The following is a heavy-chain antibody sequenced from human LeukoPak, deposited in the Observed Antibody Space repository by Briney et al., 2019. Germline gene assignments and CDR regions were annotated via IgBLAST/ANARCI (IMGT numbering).Heavy chain of an antibody. CDR1: GYTFTSYD. CDR2: MNPNSGNT. V-gene: IGHV1-8*01. Sequence: ASVKVSCKASGYTFTSYDINWVRQATGQGLEWMGWMNPNSGNTGYAQKFQGRVTMTRNTSISTAYMELSSLRAEDTAVYYCAREAFPWGYCSSTSCYVTPDYWGQGTLVTVSS. D-gene: IGHD2-2*01. J-gene: IGHJ4*02. CDR3: AREAFPWGYCSSTSCYVTPDY.